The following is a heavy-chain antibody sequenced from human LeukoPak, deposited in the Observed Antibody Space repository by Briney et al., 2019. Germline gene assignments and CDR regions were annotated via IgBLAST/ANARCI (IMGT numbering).Heavy chain of an antibody. Sequence: ASVKVSCKASGGTFSSYTISWVRQAPGQGLEWMGRIIPILGIANYAQKFQGRVTITADKSTSTAYMELSSLRSEDTAVYYCAASAGNYSPDYYYYYMDVWGKGTTVTVSS. CDR1: GGTFSSYT. D-gene: IGHD1-7*01. V-gene: IGHV1-69*02. J-gene: IGHJ6*03. CDR2: IIPILGIA. CDR3: AASAGNYSPDYYYYYMDV.